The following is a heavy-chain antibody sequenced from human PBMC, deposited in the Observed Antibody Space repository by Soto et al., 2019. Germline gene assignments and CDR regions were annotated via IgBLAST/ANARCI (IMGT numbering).Heavy chain of an antibody. CDR2: IIPIFGTA. D-gene: IGHD2-15*01. CDR1: GGTFSSYA. J-gene: IGHJ4*02. CDR3: ARDLRLASRGYFDY. Sequence: ASVKVSCKASGGTFSSYAISWVRQAPGQGLEWMGGIIPIFGTANYAQKFQGRVTITADESTSTAYMELSSLRSEDTAVYYCARDLRLASRGYFDYWGQGTQVTVPQ. V-gene: IGHV1-69*13.